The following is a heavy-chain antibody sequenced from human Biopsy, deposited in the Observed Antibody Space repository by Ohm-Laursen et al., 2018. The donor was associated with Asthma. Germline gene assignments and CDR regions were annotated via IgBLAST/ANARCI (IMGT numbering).Heavy chain of an antibody. D-gene: IGHD3-22*01. CDR1: GGSISVSNW. Sequence: SDTLSLTCDVSGGSISVSNWWSWVRQPLGRGLEWIGQIYHLGNANYNPSLKSRVTMSVDKSKNQFSLKLTSVTAADTAVYFCARRWRSYDSSNYYLDQWGQGTLVTVSS. J-gene: IGHJ4*02. CDR3: ARRWRSYDSSNYYLDQ. V-gene: IGHV4-4*02. CDR2: IYHLGNA.